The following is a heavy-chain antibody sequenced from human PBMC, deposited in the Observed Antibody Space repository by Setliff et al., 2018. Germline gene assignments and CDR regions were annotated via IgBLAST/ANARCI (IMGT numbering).Heavy chain of an antibody. CDR3: ASQDSGWFDY. J-gene: IGHJ4*02. V-gene: IGHV4-39*01. Sequence: SETLSLTCTVSGGSISSSSYYWGWIRQPPGKGLEWIVSIYYSGSTYYNPSLNSRVTISFDTSKNQSSLKLSSVTAADPAVYYCASQDSGWFDYWGQGTLVTVSS. CDR2: IYYSGST. D-gene: IGHD5-12*01. CDR1: GGSISSSSYY.